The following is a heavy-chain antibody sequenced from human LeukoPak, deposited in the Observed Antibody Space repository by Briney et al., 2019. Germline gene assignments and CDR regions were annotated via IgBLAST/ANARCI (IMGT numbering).Heavy chain of an antibody. CDR3: VRDFDGGSYHVPFRY. CDR2: ISGSSSTI. Sequence: GGSLRLSCAASGFSFSSFSMNWVSQAPGKGLEWVSYISGSSSTIHYADSVKGRFTVSRDDAKNSLYLQMNSLTDDDTAVYYCVRDFDGGSYHVPFRYWGQGTLVTVFS. J-gene: IGHJ4*02. V-gene: IGHV3-48*02. D-gene: IGHD1-26*01. CDR1: GFSFSSFS.